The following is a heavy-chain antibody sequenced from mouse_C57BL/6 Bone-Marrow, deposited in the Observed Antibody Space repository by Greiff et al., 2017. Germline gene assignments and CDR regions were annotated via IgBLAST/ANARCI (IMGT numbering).Heavy chain of an antibody. CDR1: GYTFTDYY. CDR3: ARQGYYYGSSYDHYFDY. D-gene: IGHD1-1*01. CDR2: IYPGSGNT. J-gene: IGHJ2*01. Sequence: QVQLQQSGAELVRPGASVKLSCKASGYTFTDYYINWVKQRPGQGLEWIARIYPGSGNTYYNEKFKGKATLTAEKSSSTAYMQLSSLTSEDSAVYFCARQGYYYGSSYDHYFDYWGQGTTLTVSS. V-gene: IGHV1-76*01.